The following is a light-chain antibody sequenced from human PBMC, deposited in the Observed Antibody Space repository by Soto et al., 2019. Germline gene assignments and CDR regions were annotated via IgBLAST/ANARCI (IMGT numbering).Light chain of an antibody. Sequence: EIVLTQSPGTLSLSPGERATLSCRASQSVSSSYLAWYQQKPGQAPRLLIYAASNRATGIPDRFSGSGSGTDFTLTISRLEPEDFATYYCQQSYSTPGPFGPGTKVDIK. V-gene: IGKV3-20*01. CDR2: AAS. J-gene: IGKJ3*01. CDR3: QQSYSTPGP. CDR1: QSVSSSY.